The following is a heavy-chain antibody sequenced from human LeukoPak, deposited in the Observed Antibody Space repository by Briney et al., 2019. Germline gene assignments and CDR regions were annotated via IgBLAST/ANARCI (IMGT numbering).Heavy chain of an antibody. CDR1: GGSFSGYY. D-gene: IGHD3-16*02. J-gene: IGHJ5*02. Sequence: PSETLSLTCAVYGGSFSGYYWSWIRQPPGKGLEWIGEINHSGSTNYNPSLKSRVTISVDTSKNQFSLKLSSVTAADTAVYYCARMSGSSSYTGWFDPWGQGTLVTVSS. CDR3: ARMSGSSSYTGWFDP. CDR2: INHSGST. V-gene: IGHV4-34*01.